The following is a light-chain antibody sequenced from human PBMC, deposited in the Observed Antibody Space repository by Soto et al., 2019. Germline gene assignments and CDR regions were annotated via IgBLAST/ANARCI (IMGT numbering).Light chain of an antibody. V-gene: IGKV1-33*01. CDR3: QQYDDLPYT. CDR2: DVS. CDR1: QDIKNF. J-gene: IGKJ2*01. Sequence: DIPLTQSPSSLSASVGDRVTITCQASQDIKNFLNWYQQKPGKAPKLLIYDVSSLETGVPSRFSGSGSGTDSTFDISSLQPEDIATYYCQQYDDLPYTFGQGTKLEI.